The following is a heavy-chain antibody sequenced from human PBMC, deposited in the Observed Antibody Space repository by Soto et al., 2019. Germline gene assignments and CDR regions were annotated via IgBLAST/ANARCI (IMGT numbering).Heavy chain of an antibody. CDR3: ARGRSSYDFWSGVTGSFDP. Sequence: SETLSLTCAVYGGSFSGYYWSWIRQPPGKGLEWIGEINHSGSTNYNPSLKSRVTMSVDTSKNQFSLKLSSVTAADTAVYYCARGRSSYDFWSGVTGSFDPWGQGTLVTVSS. CDR2: INHSGST. D-gene: IGHD3-3*01. J-gene: IGHJ5*02. CDR1: GGSFSGYY. V-gene: IGHV4-34*01.